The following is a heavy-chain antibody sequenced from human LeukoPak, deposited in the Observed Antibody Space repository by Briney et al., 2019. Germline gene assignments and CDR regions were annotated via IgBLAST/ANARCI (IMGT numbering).Heavy chain of an antibody. V-gene: IGHV3-23*01. CDR1: GFTFSSFD. CDR3: ARDSEGCFDF. CDR2: LACLDTSCTE. Sequence: GGSLRLCCAASGFTFSSFDMSWVRQAPGKGLEWVSTLACLDTSCTEYYADSVKGRFSISRDNSRSTLSLQMNSLRVEDTAIYYCARDSEGCFDFWGQGTLVTVSS. D-gene: IGHD3-10*01. J-gene: IGHJ4*02.